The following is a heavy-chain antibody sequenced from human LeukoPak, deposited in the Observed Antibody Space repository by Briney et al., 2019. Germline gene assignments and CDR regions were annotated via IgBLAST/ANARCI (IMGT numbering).Heavy chain of an antibody. V-gene: IGHV3-21*01. Sequence: GGSLRLSCAASGFTFSSYSMNWVRQAPGKGLEWVSSVSSSSSYIYYADSVKGRFTISRDNAKNSLYLQMNSLRAEDTAVYYCARDLPYFFGVVIIPRVDDAFDIWGQGTMVTVSS. CDR2: VSSSSSYI. CDR1: GFTFSSYS. J-gene: IGHJ3*02. D-gene: IGHD3-3*01. CDR3: ARDLPYFFGVVIIPRVDDAFDI.